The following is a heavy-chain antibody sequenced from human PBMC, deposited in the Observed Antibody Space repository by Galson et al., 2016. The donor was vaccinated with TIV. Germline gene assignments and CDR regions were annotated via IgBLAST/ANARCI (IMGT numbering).Heavy chain of an antibody. J-gene: IGHJ3*01. CDR1: GFTFSTYA. Sequence: RLSCAASGFTFSTYAMNWVRQAPGKGLEWVSGIVGTGGTTYYADSVKGRFTISRDNSKNTLYLQMNSLRAEDTAVYYCAKRKNYGGDAFDLWGQGTLVTVSS. CDR2: IVGTGGTT. V-gene: IGHV3-23*01. D-gene: IGHD4-23*01. CDR3: AKRKNYGGDAFDL.